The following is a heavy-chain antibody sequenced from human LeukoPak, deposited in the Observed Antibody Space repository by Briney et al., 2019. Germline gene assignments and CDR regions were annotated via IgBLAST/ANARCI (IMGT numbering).Heavy chain of an antibody. Sequence: PGGSLRLSCAASGFTFSSYWMHWVRQAPGKGLVWVSRINSDGSSTSYADSVMGRFTITRDNTKNTLYLQMNSLRAEDTAMYYCATSRTFDYWGQGTLVTVSS. CDR1: GFTFSSYW. D-gene: IGHD1-1*01. CDR3: ATSRTFDY. J-gene: IGHJ4*02. CDR2: INSDGSST. V-gene: IGHV3-74*01.